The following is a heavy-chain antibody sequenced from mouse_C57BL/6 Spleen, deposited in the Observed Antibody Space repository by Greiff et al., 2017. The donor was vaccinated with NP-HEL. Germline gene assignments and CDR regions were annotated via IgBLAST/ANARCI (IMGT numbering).Heavy chain of an antibody. J-gene: IGHJ4*01. CDR3: ARLGRAMDY. Sequence: DVQLVESGGGLVKPGGSLKLSCAASGFTFSDYGMHWVRQAPEKGLEWVAYISSGSSTIYYADTVKGRFTISRDNAKNTLFLQMTSLRSEDTAMYYCARLGRAMDYWGQGTSVTVSS. CDR1: GFTFSDYG. V-gene: IGHV5-17*01. CDR2: ISSGSSTI. D-gene: IGHD4-1*01.